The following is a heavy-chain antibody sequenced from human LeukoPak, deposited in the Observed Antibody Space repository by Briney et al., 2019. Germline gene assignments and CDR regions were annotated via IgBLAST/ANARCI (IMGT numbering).Heavy chain of an antibody. CDR2: IHPRDSDT. CDR1: GYSFTNYW. Sequence: GESLKISCKGSGYSFTNYWIGWVRQMPGKGREWMVIIHPRDSDTRYSPSFQGQVTISADKSISTAYLQWSSLKASDTAMYYCARRNVFCSGGSCYSGPWFDPWGRGTLVTVSS. J-gene: IGHJ5*02. D-gene: IGHD2-15*01. CDR3: ARRNVFCSGGSCYSGPWFDP. V-gene: IGHV5-51*01.